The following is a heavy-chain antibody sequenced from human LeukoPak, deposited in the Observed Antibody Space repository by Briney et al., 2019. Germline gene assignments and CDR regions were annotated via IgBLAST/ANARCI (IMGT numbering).Heavy chain of an antibody. J-gene: IGHJ4*02. CDR1: GFTFSSYS. CDR2: ISSSSSYR. V-gene: IGHV3-21*01. CDR3: ARDRAAAGTDLDY. D-gene: IGHD6-13*01. Sequence: GGSLRLSCAASGFTFSSYSMNWVRQAPGKGLVWVSSISSSSSYRYYADSVKGRFTISRDNAKNSLYLQMNSLRAEDTAVYYCARDRAAAGTDLDYWGQGTLVTVSS.